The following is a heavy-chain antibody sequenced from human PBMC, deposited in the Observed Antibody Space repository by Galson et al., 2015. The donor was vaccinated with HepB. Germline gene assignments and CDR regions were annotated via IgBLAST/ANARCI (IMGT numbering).Heavy chain of an antibody. Sequence: SLRLSCAASGFRFGNYWMHWVRQVPGKGLEWISRINTFGREIKYADSVRGRFATSRDNAKNILYLQMYSLGAEDTGLYYCARRGGSTWFPGSGYFDLWGRGSLVTVSS. CDR2: INTFGREI. D-gene: IGHD2-2*01. J-gene: IGHJ2*01. V-gene: IGHV3-74*03. CDR1: GFRFGNYW. CDR3: ARRGGSTWFPGSGYFDL.